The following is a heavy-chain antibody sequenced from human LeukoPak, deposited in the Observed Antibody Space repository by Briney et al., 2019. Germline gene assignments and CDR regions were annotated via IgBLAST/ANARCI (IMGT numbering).Heavy chain of an antibody. CDR3: AKAIDFWSGYTDY. D-gene: IGHD3-3*01. V-gene: IGHV3-53*01. CDR1: GFSVSNYY. CDR2: IYSGGNT. J-gene: IGHJ4*02. Sequence: SGGSLRLSCAASGFSVSNYYMSWVRQAPGKGLEWVSVIYSGGNTYYTDSVKGRFTISRDNSKNTLYLQMNSLRAEDTAVYYCAKAIDFWSGYTDYWGQGTLVTVSS.